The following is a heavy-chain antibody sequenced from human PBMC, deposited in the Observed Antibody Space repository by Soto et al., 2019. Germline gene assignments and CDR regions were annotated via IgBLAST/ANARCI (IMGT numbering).Heavy chain of an antibody. Sequence: QAQLVQSGAEVKNPGASVRVSCKASGYTFSSYGISWVRQAPGQGLEWLGWSSPYNDYTYYAQKHQGRVTMTTDTTTRTAYMALRSLRSADPAIYVCARGGSYYSSVSRNFPCSGVDGWGHGTTVTLSS. CDR2: SSPYNDYT. J-gene: IGHJ6*02. D-gene: IGHD3-22*01. CDR3: ARGGSYYSSVSRNFPCSGVDG. CDR1: GYTFSSYG. V-gene: IGHV1-18*01.